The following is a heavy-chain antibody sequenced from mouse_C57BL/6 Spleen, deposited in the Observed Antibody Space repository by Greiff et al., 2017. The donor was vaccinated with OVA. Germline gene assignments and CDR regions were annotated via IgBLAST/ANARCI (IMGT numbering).Heavy chain of an antibody. CDR3: ASGDYYGDY. Sequence: EVQLQESGPGLVKPSQSLSLTCSVTGYSITSGYYWNWIRQFPGNKLEWMGYISYDGSNNYNPSLKNRISITRDTSKNQFFLKLNSVTTEDTATYYCASGDYYGDYWGQGTTLTVSS. D-gene: IGHD2-1*01. V-gene: IGHV3-6*01. J-gene: IGHJ2*01. CDR2: ISYDGSN. CDR1: GYSITSGYY.